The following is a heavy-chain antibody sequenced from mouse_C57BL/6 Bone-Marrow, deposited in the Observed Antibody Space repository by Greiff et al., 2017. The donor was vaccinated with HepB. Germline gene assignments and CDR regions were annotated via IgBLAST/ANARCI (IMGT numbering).Heavy chain of an antibody. J-gene: IGHJ2*01. Sequence: EVQLQQSGAELVRPGASVKLSCTASGFNIKDYYMHWVKQRPEQGLEWIGRIDPEDGDTEYAPKFQGKATITADTSSNTAYLQLSSLTSEVTAVYYCTTYGSSYPYFDYWGQGTTLTVSS. CDR2: IDPEDGDT. CDR3: TTYGSSYPYFDY. CDR1: GFNIKDYY. V-gene: IGHV14-1*01. D-gene: IGHD1-1*01.